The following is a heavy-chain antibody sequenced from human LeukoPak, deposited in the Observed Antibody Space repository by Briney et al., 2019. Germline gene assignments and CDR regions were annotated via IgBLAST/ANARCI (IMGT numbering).Heavy chain of an antibody. CDR3: ARSRQGQLVREDS. CDR2: IIPILGIA. CDR1: GGTFSSYT. V-gene: IGHV1-69*02. Sequence: ASVKVSCKSSGGTFSSYTIIWVRQAPAQGREWMGWIIPILGIANYAQKFQGRVTITADKSTSTAYMELSSLRSEDTAVYYCARSRQGQLVREDSWGQGTLVTVSS. D-gene: IGHD6-6*01. J-gene: IGHJ4*02.